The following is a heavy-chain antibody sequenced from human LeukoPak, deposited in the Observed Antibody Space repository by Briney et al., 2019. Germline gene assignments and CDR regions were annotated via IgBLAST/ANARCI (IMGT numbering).Heavy chain of an antibody. CDR2: ISYDGSNK. V-gene: IGHV3-30-3*01. Sequence: GRSLRLSCAASGFTFSSYAMHWVRQAPGKGLEWVAVISYDGSNKYYADSVKGRFTISRDNSKNTLYLQMNSLRAEDTAVYYCARGSRYYYDSSGYYGPPGYWGQGTLVTVSS. CDR3: ARGSRYYYDSSGYYGPPGY. D-gene: IGHD3-22*01. J-gene: IGHJ4*02. CDR1: GFTFSSYA.